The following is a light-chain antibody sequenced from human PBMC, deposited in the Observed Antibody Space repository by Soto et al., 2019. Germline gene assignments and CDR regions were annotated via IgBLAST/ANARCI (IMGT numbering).Light chain of an antibody. Sequence: IQMTQSPSSRSASVGAKVTIPCRESQSISSYLNWYQQKPGKAPKLLIYAASGLQSGVPSRFSGSGSGTDFTLTISSLQPEDFATYYSQHRYSTPPITFGQGTRLEIK. CDR1: QSISSY. CDR2: AAS. CDR3: QHRYSTPPIT. V-gene: IGKV1-39*01. J-gene: IGKJ5*01.